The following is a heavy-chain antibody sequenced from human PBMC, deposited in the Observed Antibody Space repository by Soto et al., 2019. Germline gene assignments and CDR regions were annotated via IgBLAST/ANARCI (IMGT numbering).Heavy chain of an antibody. V-gene: IGHV1-18*01. J-gene: IGHJ4*02. Sequence: QVQLVQSGAEVKKPGASVKVSCKASGYTFTSYGISWVRQAPGQGLEWMGWISAYNGNTNYAQKLQGRVTMTTDTXXXXXXXXXXXXXXXXTXVXXCXRDSPPVDYWGQGTLVTVSS. CDR3: XRDSPPVDY. CDR2: ISAYNGNT. CDR1: GYTFTSYG.